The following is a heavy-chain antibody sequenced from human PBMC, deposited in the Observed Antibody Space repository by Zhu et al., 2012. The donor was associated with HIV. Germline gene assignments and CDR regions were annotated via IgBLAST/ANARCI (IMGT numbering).Heavy chain of an antibody. CDR3: ARLGSYVYNPHPQSNWLDP. CDR2: IYYTGST. CDR1: GGSIDSSDHY. V-gene: IGHV4-39*01. J-gene: IGHJ5*02. Sequence: QVRLQESGPRLVKPLDTLNLTCSVSGGSIDSSDHYWGWIRQSPEKGLEWIASIYYTGSTFYNPSLKRRITTSVDTSKNQIFLRLTSVTGKDTAVYFCARLGSYVYNPHPQSNWLDPWGQGILVTVSS. D-gene: IGHD3-10*01.